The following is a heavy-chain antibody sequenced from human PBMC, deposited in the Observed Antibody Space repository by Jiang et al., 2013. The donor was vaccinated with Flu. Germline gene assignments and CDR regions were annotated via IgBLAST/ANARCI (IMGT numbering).Heavy chain of an antibody. CDR2: IYYSGST. CDR1: GGSIGSYY. D-gene: IGHD3-22*01. Sequence: GPGLVKPSETLSLTCTVSGGSIGSYYWSWIRQPPGKGLEWIGYIYYSGSTNYNPSLKSRVTISVDTSKNQFSLKLSSVTAADTAVYYCARGGPVSDSSGYYW. CDR3: ARGGPVSDSSGYY. J-gene: IGHJ4*01. V-gene: IGHV4-59*13.